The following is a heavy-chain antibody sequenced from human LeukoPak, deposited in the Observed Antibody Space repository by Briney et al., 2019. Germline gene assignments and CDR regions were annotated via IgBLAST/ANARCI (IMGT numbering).Heavy chain of an antibody. CDR3: ARGRSSSWYPFDY. Sequence: PSETLSLTCAVYGGSFSGYYWSWIRQPPGEGVVWIGEINHSGSTNYNPSLKSRVTISVDTSKNQFSLKLSSVTAADTAVYYCARGRSSSWYPFDYWGQGTLVTVSS. J-gene: IGHJ4*02. V-gene: IGHV4-34*01. CDR2: INHSGST. CDR1: GGSFSGYY. D-gene: IGHD6-13*01.